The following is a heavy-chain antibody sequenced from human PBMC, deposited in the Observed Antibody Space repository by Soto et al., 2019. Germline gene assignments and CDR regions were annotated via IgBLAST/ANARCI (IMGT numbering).Heavy chain of an antibody. CDR3: ARGSPIVVVPAAIPAPYWTPFDY. Sequence: GASVKVSCKASGYTFTSYAMHWVRQAPGQRLEWMGWINAGNGSTKYSQKFQGRVTITRDTSASTAYMELSSLRSEDTAVYYCARGSPIVVVPAAIPAPYWTPFDYWGQGTLVTVSS. CDR1: GYTFTSYA. V-gene: IGHV1-3*01. D-gene: IGHD2-2*02. J-gene: IGHJ4*02. CDR2: INAGNGST.